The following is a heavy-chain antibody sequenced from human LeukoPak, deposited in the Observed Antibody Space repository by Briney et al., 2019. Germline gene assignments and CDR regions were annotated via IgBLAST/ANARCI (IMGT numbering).Heavy chain of an antibody. D-gene: IGHD6-19*01. J-gene: IGHJ5*02. CDR3: ARRRREAGWFDP. V-gene: IGHV1-2*02. CDR2: INPNSGGT. Sequence: ASVKVSCKASGYTFTGCYMHWVRQAPGQGLEWMGWINPNSGGTSYAQKFQGRVTMTSDTSISTAYMELSSLRSDDTAVYYCARRRREAGWFDPWGQGTLVTVSS. CDR1: GYTFTGCY.